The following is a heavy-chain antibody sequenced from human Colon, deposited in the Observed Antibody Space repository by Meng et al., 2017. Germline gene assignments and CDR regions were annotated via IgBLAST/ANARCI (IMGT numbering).Heavy chain of an antibody. Sequence: LHESGPGLVRPSENLSLTVAVPVGSCSSGSCYWSWVLQRPGKGLQWIGYIHYTGRTNSNPSLKSRVTISVDTSKNQFSLKLSSVTAADTAVYYCARGPLDYCGQGTLVTVSS. CDR2: IHYTGRT. V-gene: IGHV4-61*01. CDR3: ARGPLDY. CDR1: VGSCSSGSCY. J-gene: IGHJ4*02.